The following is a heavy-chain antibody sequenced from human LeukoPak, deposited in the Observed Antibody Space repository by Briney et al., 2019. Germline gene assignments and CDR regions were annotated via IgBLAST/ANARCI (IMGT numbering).Heavy chain of an antibody. Sequence: ASVKVSCKASGYTFTSYGISWVRQAPGQGLEWMGWISAYNGNTNYAQKLQGRVTMTEDTSTDTAYMELSSLRSEDTAVYYCATDSLGSQLRLPDYWGQGTLVTVSS. J-gene: IGHJ4*02. V-gene: IGHV1-18*01. CDR1: GYTFTSYG. CDR3: ATDSLGSQLRLPDY. CDR2: ISAYNGNT. D-gene: IGHD5-12*01.